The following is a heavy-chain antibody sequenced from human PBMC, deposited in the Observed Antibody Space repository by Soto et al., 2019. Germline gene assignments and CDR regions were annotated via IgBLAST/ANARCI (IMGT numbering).Heavy chain of an antibody. CDR2: IYPGDSDT. CDR3: TTSPFNWNFDI. Sequence: YWIGWVRQMPGKGLEWMGTIYPGDSDTRYSPSFQGQVTISADKSISTAYLQWSSLKASDTAMYYCTTSPFNWNFDIWGQGTLVTVSS. V-gene: IGHV5-51*01. J-gene: IGHJ5*02. CDR1: YW. D-gene: IGHD1-20*01.